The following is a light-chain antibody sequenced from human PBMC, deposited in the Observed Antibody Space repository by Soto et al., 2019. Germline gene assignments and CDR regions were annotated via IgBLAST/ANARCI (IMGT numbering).Light chain of an antibody. Sequence: VLTQSPATLSVSPGEGATLSCTASQSVSSDLAWYQHRPGQAPGLRTSGSSTRATDIPDRFRGSGSGTVFTLTISSLQSEDFAVYYCQQYADWPRTFGQGTKVEIK. J-gene: IGKJ1*01. CDR3: QQYADWPRT. V-gene: IGKV3D-15*01. CDR1: QSVSSD. CDR2: GSS.